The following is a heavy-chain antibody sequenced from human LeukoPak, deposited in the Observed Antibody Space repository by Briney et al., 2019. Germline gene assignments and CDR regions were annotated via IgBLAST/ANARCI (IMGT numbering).Heavy chain of an antibody. Sequence: ASVKLSCKASGYTFTGYYMHWVRQAPGQGLEWMGWINPNSGGTNYAQKFQGRVTMTRDTSISTAYMELSRLRSDDTAVYYCARATSTAATDGRDSYWGQGTLVTVSS. CDR3: ARATSTAATDGRDSY. D-gene: IGHD2-15*01. CDR1: GYTFTGYY. CDR2: INPNSGGT. J-gene: IGHJ4*02. V-gene: IGHV1-2*02.